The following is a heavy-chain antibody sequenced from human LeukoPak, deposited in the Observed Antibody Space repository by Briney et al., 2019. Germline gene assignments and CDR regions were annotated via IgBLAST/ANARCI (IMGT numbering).Heavy chain of an antibody. CDR3: AGQTGATATGGYYFDH. D-gene: IGHD1-26*01. CDR2: INTDGSGT. Sequence: GGSLRLSCAASGFTFSSYWMYWVRQAPGKGLVWVSRINTDGSGTSYADSVKGRFTISRDNAKNTLDLQMNSLRADDTAVYLCAGQTGATATGGYYFDHWGQGTLVTVSS. V-gene: IGHV3-74*01. J-gene: IGHJ4*02. CDR1: GFTFSSYW.